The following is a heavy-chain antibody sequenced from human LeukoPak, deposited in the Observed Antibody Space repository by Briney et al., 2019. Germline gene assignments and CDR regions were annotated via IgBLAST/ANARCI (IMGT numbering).Heavy chain of an antibody. Sequence: ASVKVSCKASGYTFTSYGISWVRQAPGQGLEWMGWISAYNGNTNYAQKLQGRVTMTTDTSTSTAYMELRSLRSDDTAVYYCARGSYYYDSSGFDAFDIWGQGTMVTVSS. CDR1: GYTFTSYG. J-gene: IGHJ3*02. V-gene: IGHV1-18*01. CDR2: ISAYNGNT. D-gene: IGHD3-22*01. CDR3: ARGSYYYDSSGFDAFDI.